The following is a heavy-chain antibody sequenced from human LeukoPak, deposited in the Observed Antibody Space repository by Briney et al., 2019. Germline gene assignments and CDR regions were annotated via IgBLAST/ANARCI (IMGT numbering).Heavy chain of an antibody. Sequence: TGGSLRLSYAASGFTVSNMYMSWVRQAPGKGLEWVSVIYSGSSTHYADSVKGRFTISRDNSKKTLYIQMNSLRAEDTAVYYCARAWGPYPYFDYWGQGTLVTVSS. J-gene: IGHJ4*02. CDR3: ARAWGPYPYFDY. CDR1: GFTVSNMY. V-gene: IGHV3-66*01. D-gene: IGHD3-16*01. CDR2: IYSGSST.